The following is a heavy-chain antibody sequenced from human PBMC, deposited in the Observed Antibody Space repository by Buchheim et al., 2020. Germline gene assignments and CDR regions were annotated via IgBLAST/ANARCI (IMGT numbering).Heavy chain of an antibody. Sequence: QVQLQESGPGLVKPSETLSLTCTVSGGSISSYYWSWIRQPPGKGLEWIGYIYYSGSTNYNPSLKSRVTISVDTSKNQFSLKLSSVTAADTAVYYCARLPRRYYGSGGYYSFLMAVDYWGQGTL. CDR3: ARLPRRYYGSGGYYSFLMAVDY. CDR1: GGSISSYY. V-gene: IGHV4-59*08. J-gene: IGHJ4*02. CDR2: IYYSGST. D-gene: IGHD3-10*01.